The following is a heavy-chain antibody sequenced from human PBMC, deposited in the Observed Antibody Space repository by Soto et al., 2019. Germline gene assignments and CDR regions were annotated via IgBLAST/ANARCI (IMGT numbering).Heavy chain of an antibody. CDR1: GYTFTSYG. D-gene: IGHD3-22*01. V-gene: IGHV1-18*04. Sequence: GSSVKVSCKASGYTFTSYGISWVRPAPGQGLEWMGWLSAYNGNTNYAQELQGRVTMTTETSRSTAYMELRTLRSDDTAVYYCASSPNYYYSSGHYFIDTLGQGTMINVSS. J-gene: IGHJ3*02. CDR3: ASSPNYYYSSGHYFIDT. CDR2: LSAYNGNT.